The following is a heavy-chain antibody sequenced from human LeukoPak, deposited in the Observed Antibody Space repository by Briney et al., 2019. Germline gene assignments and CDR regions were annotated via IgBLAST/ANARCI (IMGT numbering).Heavy chain of an antibody. CDR1: GGSISSSSYY. CDR2: IYYSGST. J-gene: IGHJ4*02. CDR3: ARYHDRGDSSTSYFDY. D-gene: IGHD2-2*01. Sequence: SSETLSLTCTVSGGSISSSSYYWGWIRQPPGKGLEWIGYIYYSGSTYYNPSLKSRVTISVDTSKNQFSLKLSSVTAADTAVYYCARYHDRGDSSTSYFDYWGQGTLVTVSS. V-gene: IGHV4-30-4*08.